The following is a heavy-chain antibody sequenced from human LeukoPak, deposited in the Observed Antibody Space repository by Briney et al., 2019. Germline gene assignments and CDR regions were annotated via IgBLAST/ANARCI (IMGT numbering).Heavy chain of an antibody. CDR2: IYYSGST. CDR1: GGSISSYY. J-gene: IGHJ4*02. V-gene: IGHV4-59*08. CDR3: ARLSSGGSSWYDIDY. D-gene: IGHD6-13*01. Sequence: SETLSLTCTVSGGSISSYYWSWIRQPAGKGLEWIGYIYYSGSTNYNPSLKSRVTISVDTSKNQFSLKLSSVTAADTAVYYCARLSSGGSSWYDIDYWGQGTLVTVSS.